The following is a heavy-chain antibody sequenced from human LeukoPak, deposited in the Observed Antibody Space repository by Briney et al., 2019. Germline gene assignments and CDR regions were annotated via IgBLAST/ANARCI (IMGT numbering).Heavy chain of an antibody. V-gene: IGHV4-30-2*01. CDR2: IYHSGST. CDR1: VDSISSGGYS. D-gene: IGHD2-2*01. Sequence: SETLSLTCAVPVDSISSGGYSWSWIRQPPGKGLEWIGYIYHSGSTYYNPSLKSRVTISVDRSKNQFSLKLSSVTAADTAVYYCARGRVPAAIHGMDVWGKGTTVTVSS. J-gene: IGHJ6*04. CDR3: ARGRVPAAIHGMDV.